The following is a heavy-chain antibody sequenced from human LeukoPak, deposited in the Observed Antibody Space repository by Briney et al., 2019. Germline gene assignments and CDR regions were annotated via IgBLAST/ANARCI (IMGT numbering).Heavy chain of an antibody. D-gene: IGHD5-12*01. Sequence: PSETLSLTCTVSGGSISSYYWSWIRQPAGRGLEWIGRIYTSGSTNYNPSLKSRVTISADKSKNQLSLKLISMTAADTAVYYCARTTIYYYMDVWGKGTTVTVSS. CDR1: GGSISSYY. CDR3: ARTTIYYYMDV. V-gene: IGHV4-4*07. J-gene: IGHJ6*03. CDR2: IYTSGST.